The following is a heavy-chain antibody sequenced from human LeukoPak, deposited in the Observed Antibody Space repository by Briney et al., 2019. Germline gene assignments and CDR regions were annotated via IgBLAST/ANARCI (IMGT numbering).Heavy chain of an antibody. J-gene: IGHJ4*02. V-gene: IGHV1-2*02. Sequence: ASVKVSCKASGYTFTGYYMHWVRQAPGQGLEWMGWINPNSGGTNYAQKFQGRVTMTRDTSISTAYMELSRLRSDDTAVYYCARGGVLRYFDWLLYYFDYWGQGTLVTVSS. D-gene: IGHD3-9*01. CDR3: ARGGVLRYFDWLLYYFDY. CDR1: GYTFTGYY. CDR2: INPNSGGT.